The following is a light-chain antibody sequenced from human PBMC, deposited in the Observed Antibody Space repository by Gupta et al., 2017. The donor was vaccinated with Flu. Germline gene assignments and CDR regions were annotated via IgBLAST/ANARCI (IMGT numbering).Light chain of an antibody. Sequence: SPGKTARSTCSGNKLEDKYVSWYHQKPGQSPLLVIYHDDKRPSGSPERFSGSNSGTTATLTISGTQAMDEDDYYCQAWDSSTWVFGGGTKLTVL. CDR3: QAWDSSTWV. CDR2: HDD. J-gene: IGLJ3*02. CDR1: KLEDKY. V-gene: IGLV3-1*01.